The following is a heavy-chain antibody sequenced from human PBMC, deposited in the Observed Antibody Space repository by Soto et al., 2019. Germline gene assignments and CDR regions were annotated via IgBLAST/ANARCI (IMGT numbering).Heavy chain of an antibody. Sequence: KPSETLSLTCTVSGGSITRVDYYWNWIRQPPGKGLEWVGYISYSGSTYYKPSLRGRVTITVGTSKNQISLKLSSVTAADTAVYYCARSYCRGGTCYSGVGDWFDPWGQGTLVTVSS. J-gene: IGHJ5*02. D-gene: IGHD2-15*01. CDR2: ISYSGST. CDR1: GGSITRVDYY. V-gene: IGHV4-30-4*01. CDR3: ARSYCRGGTCYSGVGDWFDP.